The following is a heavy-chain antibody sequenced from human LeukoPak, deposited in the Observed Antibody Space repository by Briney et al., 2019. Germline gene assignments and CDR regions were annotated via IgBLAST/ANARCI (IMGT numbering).Heavy chain of an antibody. D-gene: IGHD6-19*01. V-gene: IGHV3-23*01. J-gene: IGHJ4*02. CDR2: ISGSGGST. Sequence: GGSLRLSCAASGFTFSSYAMSWVRQAPGKGLEWVSAISGSGGSTYYADSVKGRFTISRDNSKNTLYLQMNSLRAEDTAVYYCARSGYDSSGWPFDYWGQGTLVTVSS. CDR3: ARSGYDSSGWPFDY. CDR1: GFTFSSYA.